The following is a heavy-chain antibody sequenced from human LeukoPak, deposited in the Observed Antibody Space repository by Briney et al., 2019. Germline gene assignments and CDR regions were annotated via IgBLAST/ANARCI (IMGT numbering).Heavy chain of an antibody. CDR1: HGSISSGGYY. J-gene: IGHJ5*02. Sequence: PSETLSLTCTASHGSISSGGYYWSWLRQHPEKGLEWIGHIHHTGSTHYNASLKSRLTMSVDTSRNQFSLRLDSVTVADTAVYYCARGGVVTTTPRFDPWGQGTLVIVSS. CDR3: ARGGVVTTTPRFDP. D-gene: IGHD1-1*01. V-gene: IGHV4-31*03. CDR2: IHHTGST.